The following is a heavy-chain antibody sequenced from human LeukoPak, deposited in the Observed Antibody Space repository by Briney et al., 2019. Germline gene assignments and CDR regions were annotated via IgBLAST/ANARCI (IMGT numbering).Heavy chain of an antibody. V-gene: IGHV1-18*01. D-gene: IGHD1-26*01. CDR1: GYTFTSYG. J-gene: IGHJ4*02. CDR3: ARVVVGATTVGYYFDY. Sequence: ASVKVSCKASGYTFTSYGISWVRQAPGQGLEWMGWISAYNGNTNYAQKLQGRVTMTTGTSTSTAYMELRSLRSDDTAVYYCARVVVGATTVGYYFDYWGQGTLVTVSS. CDR2: ISAYNGNT.